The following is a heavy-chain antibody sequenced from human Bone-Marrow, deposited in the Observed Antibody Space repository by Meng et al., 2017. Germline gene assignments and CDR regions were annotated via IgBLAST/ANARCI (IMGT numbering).Heavy chain of an antibody. D-gene: IGHD6-13*01. CDR3: ARDEDISAAGKLFGDY. CDR2: IDPKSGDT. CDR1: GYNVPDYW. Sequence: QRGSLGAEVEKPGASVKVSCKPSGYNVPDYWLHWVRRAPGQDLEWMVRIDPKSGDTHYAQRLQGRVTMTGDTSISTAYMELSGLRSDDTAMYYCARDEDISAAGKLFGDYWGQGTLVTVSS. V-gene: IGHV1-2*06. J-gene: IGHJ4*02.